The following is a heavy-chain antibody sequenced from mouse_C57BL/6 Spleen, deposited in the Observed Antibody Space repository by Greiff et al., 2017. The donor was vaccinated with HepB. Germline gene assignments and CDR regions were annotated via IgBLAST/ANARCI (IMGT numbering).Heavy chain of an antibody. CDR3: ARGDGYPWFAF. Sequence: QVQLQQSGPELVKPGASVKISCKASGYAFSSSWMNWVKQRPGQGLEWIGRIYPGDGDTNYNGKFKGKATLTADKSSSTAYMQLSSLTSEDSAVYFCARGDGYPWFAFWGEGTLVTVSA. D-gene: IGHD2-3*01. J-gene: IGHJ3*01. CDR1: GYAFSSSW. CDR2: IYPGDGDT. V-gene: IGHV1-82*01.